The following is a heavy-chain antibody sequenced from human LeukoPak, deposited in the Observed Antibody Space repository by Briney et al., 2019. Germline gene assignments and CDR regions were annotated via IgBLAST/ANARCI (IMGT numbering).Heavy chain of an antibody. CDR2: IYTSGST. D-gene: IGHD4-17*01. Sequence: NPSETLSLTCTVSGGSISSYYWSWIRQAAGKGLEWIGRIYTSGSTNYNPSLKSRVTMSVDTSKNQFSLKLSSVTAADTAVYYCARVVRYGDYWAFDPWGQGTLVTVSS. V-gene: IGHV4-4*07. J-gene: IGHJ5*02. CDR1: GGSISSYY. CDR3: ARVVRYGDYWAFDP.